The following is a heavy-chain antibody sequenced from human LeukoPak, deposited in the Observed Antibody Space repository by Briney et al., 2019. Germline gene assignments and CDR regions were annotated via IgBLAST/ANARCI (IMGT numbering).Heavy chain of an antibody. D-gene: IGHD3-22*01. J-gene: IGHJ4*02. CDR3: ATLESSGYRDYYFDY. CDR2: IIPIFGTA. CDR1: GGTFSSYA. V-gene: IGHV1-69*13. Sequence: ASVTVSCTASGGTFSSYAISWVRQAPGQGLEWMGGIIPIFGTANYAQKFQGRVTITADESTSTAYMELSSLRSEDTAVYYCATLESSGYRDYYFDYWGQGTLVTVSS.